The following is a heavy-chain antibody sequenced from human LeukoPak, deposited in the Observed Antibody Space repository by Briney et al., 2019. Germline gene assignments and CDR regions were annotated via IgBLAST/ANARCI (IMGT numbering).Heavy chain of an antibody. D-gene: IGHD4-17*01. V-gene: IGHV4-39*01. CDR2: IYYSGST. J-gene: IGHJ4*02. Sequence: SETLSLTCTVSGGSISSSSYYWGWIRQPPGKGLEWIGSIYYSGSTYYNPSLKSRATISVDTSKNQFSLKLSSVTAAGTAVYYCAIHMTTVTTGFDYWGQGTLVTVSS. CDR3: AIHMTTVTTGFDY. CDR1: GGSISSSSYY.